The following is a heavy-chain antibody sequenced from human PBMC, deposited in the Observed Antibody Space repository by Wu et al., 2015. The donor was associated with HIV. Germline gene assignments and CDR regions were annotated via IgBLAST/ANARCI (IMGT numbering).Heavy chain of an antibody. V-gene: IGHV1-46*01. CDR2: INPRSDSR. Sequence: QVQLVQSGAEVKKPGASVKVSCTAFGYTFINYFLHWVRQAPGQGPEWVGVINPRSDSRSYAQTFEGRLTMTRDTSKSTVYMELTSLRSEDTAVYYCARDKGRGYSGYDAGDAFDIWGQGTMVTVSS. CDR1: GYTFINYF. J-gene: IGHJ3*02. CDR3: ARDKGRGYSGYDAGDAFDI. D-gene: IGHD5-12*01.